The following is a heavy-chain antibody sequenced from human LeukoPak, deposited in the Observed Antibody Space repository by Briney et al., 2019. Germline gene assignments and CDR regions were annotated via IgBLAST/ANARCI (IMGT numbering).Heavy chain of an antibody. V-gene: IGHV3-15*01. D-gene: IGHD6-19*01. Sequence: PGGSLRLSCAASGFTFSNAWMSWVRQAPGKGLEWVGRIKSKTDGGTTDYAAPVKGRFTISRDDSKNTQYLQMNSLKTEDTAVYYCTTDKGSGWYEGAFDIWGQGTMVTVSS. CDR1: GFTFSNAW. J-gene: IGHJ3*02. CDR3: TTDKGSGWYEGAFDI. CDR2: IKSKTDGGTT.